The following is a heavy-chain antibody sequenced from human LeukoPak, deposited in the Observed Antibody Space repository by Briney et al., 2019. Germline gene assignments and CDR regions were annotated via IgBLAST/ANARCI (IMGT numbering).Heavy chain of an antibody. D-gene: IGHD3-3*02. CDR2: IRFDGSNK. Sequence: GRSLRLSCAASGFTFSSYGMHWVRQAPGKGLEWVAFIRFDGSNKYYADSVKGRFTITRDNSKNTLYVQMNSLRAEDTAAYYCAKDLKHSYYFDYWGQGTLVTVSS. V-gene: IGHV3-30*02. CDR1: GFTFSSYG. CDR3: AKDLKHSYYFDY. J-gene: IGHJ4*02.